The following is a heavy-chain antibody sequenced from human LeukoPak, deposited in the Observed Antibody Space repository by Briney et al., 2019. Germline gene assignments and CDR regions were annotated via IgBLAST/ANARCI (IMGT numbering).Heavy chain of an antibody. CDR3: ARGQWFRAF. V-gene: IGHV4-34*01. CDR2: VHYSGGA. D-gene: IGHD3-10*01. CDR1: GGSFSGYY. Sequence: SETLSLTCAVYGGSFSGYYWTWIRQSPGRGLEWIGEVHYSGGATYNPSLKSRVTISVDTSINQFSLKMNSVTAADTAVYYCARGQWFRAFWSRGTPVTVSS. J-gene: IGHJ4*02.